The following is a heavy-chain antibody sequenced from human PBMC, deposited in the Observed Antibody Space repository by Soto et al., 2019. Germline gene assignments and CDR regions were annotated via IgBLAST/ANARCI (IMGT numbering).Heavy chain of an antibody. Sequence: PGGSLRLSCAASGFTFSNYPMHWVRQAPGKGLESVSAISGNGGSTYYADSVKGRFIISRDNSKNTVFLQMGSLRDEDMAVYYCEREVHGGYDFWGQGTLVTVSS. CDR1: GFTFSNYP. CDR2: ISGNGGST. J-gene: IGHJ4*02. D-gene: IGHD1-1*01. CDR3: EREVHGGYDF. V-gene: IGHV3-64*02.